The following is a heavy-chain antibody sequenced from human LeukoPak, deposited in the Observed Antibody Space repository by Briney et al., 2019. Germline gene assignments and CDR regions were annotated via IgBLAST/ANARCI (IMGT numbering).Heavy chain of an antibody. CDR3: ARADPYYDFWSGYYPNWLDP. Sequence: PSETLSLTCAVYGGSFSGYYWSWIRQPPGKGLEWIGEINHSGSTNYNPSLKSRVTISVETSKTQFSLKLSSVTAADTAVYYCARADPYYDFWSGYYPNWLDPWGQGTLVTVSS. CDR2: INHSGST. J-gene: IGHJ5*02. CDR1: GGSFSGYY. V-gene: IGHV4-34*01. D-gene: IGHD3-3*01.